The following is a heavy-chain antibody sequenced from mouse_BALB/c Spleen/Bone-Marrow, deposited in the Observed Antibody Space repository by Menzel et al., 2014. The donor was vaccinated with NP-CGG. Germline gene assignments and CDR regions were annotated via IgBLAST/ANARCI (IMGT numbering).Heavy chain of an antibody. Sequence: VQLQQSGAELAKPGAPVKMSCKASGYIFTSYWMHWVKQRPGQGLEWIGYINPSTGYTEYNQKFKDKATLTADKSSSTAYMQLSSLTSDDSAVYYCALIRPAWFAYWGQGTLVTVSA. CDR2: INPSTGYT. V-gene: IGHV1-7*01. D-gene: IGHD1-2*01. CDR3: ALIRPAWFAY. J-gene: IGHJ3*01. CDR1: GYIFTSYW.